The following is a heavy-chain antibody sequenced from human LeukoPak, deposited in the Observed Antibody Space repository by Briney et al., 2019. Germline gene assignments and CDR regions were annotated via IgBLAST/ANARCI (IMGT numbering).Heavy chain of an antibody. Sequence: PGGSLRLSCVASGFTFNSYWMNWVRQAPGKGLEWVANIKQDGSEKYYVDSVKGRFTISRDNAKISLYLQLNSLRAEDTAIYYCAKPITISGATDAFDIWGQGTMVTVSS. CDR3: AKPITISGATDAFDI. J-gene: IGHJ3*02. D-gene: IGHD3-3*01. CDR2: IKQDGSEK. V-gene: IGHV3-7*01. CDR1: GFTFNSYW.